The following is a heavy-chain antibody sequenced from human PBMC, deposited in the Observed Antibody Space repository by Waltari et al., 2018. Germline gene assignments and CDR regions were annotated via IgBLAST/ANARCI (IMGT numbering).Heavy chain of an antibody. Sequence: EVQLLESGGDLVQPGESLRLSCAASGFTFGSYAMSWVRQAPGRGLEWVSTSNGGGSTTFYAGSVKGRFTVSRDNSKNTLYLQINSLRVDDTAVYYCARDSWNNIWHRDYWGQGTLVTVSS. V-gene: IGHV3-23*01. CDR2: SNGGGSTT. D-gene: IGHD1-1*01. CDR1: GFTFGSYA. CDR3: ARDSWNNIWHRDY. J-gene: IGHJ4*02.